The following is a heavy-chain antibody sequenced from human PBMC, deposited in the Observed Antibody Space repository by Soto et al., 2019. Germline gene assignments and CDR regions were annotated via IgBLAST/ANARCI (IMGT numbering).Heavy chain of an antibody. CDR3: ARGLRNYYGSGMEPGPHDY. D-gene: IGHD3-10*01. Sequence: SETLSLTCAVYGGSLSCYYWSWIRQPPGKGLEWIGEINHSGSTNYNPSLKSRVTISVDTSKNQFSLKLSSVTAADTAVYYCARGLRNYYGSGMEPGPHDYWGQGTLVTVSS. CDR2: INHSGST. V-gene: IGHV4-34*01. J-gene: IGHJ4*02. CDR1: GGSLSCYY.